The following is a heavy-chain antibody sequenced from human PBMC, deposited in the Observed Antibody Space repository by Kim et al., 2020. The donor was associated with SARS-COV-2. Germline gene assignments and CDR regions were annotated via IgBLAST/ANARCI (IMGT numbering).Heavy chain of an antibody. V-gene: IGHV3-30*03. CDR3: AGAGLRFLEWFTGGRGMDV. CDR2: ISYDGSNK. J-gene: IGHJ6*02. Sequence: GGSLRLSCAASGFTFSSYGMHWVRQAPGKGLEWVAVISYDGSNKYYADSVKGRFTISRDNSKNTLYLQMNSLRAEDTAVYYCAGAGLRFLEWFTGGRGMDVWGQGTTVTVSS. D-gene: IGHD3-3*01. CDR1: GFTFSSYG.